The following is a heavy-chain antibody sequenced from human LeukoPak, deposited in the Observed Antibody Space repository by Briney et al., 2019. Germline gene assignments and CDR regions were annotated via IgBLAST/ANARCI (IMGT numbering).Heavy chain of an antibody. CDR3: ARGRGDYYDSSGYYDY. CDR1: GYTFTSYG. V-gene: IGHV1-18*01. Sequence: ASVKVSCKASGYTFTSYGISWVRQAPGQGLEWMGWISAYNGNTNCAQKLQGRVTMTTDTSTSTAYMELRSLRSDDTAVYYCARGRGDYYDSSGYYDYWGQGTLVTVSS. J-gene: IGHJ4*02. D-gene: IGHD3-22*01. CDR2: ISAYNGNT.